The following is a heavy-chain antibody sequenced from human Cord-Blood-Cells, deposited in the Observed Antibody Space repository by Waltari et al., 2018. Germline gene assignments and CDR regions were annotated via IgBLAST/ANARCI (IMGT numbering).Heavy chain of an antibody. V-gene: IGHV3-9*01. D-gene: IGHD7-27*01. Sequence: EVQLVESGGGLVQPGRSLRLSCAASGFTFADYAMHWVRPAPGKGVGWVSGISWNGGSIGYADSVKGRFTISRDNAKNPLYLQMNSLRAEDTALYYCAKLGTGYWGQGTLVTVSS. CDR2: ISWNGGSI. CDR3: AKLGTGY. CDR1: GFTFADYA. J-gene: IGHJ4*02.